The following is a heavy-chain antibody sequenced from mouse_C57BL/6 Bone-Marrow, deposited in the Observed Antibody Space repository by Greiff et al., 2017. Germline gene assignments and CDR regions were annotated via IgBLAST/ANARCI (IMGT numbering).Heavy chain of an antibody. Sequence: VHVKQPGAELVRPGASVKLSCTASGFNIKDDYMHWVKQRPEQGLEWIGWIDPENGDTEYASKFQGKATITADTSSNTAYLHLSSLTSEDTAVYYCTIKRLSPHYYAMDYWGQGTSVTVSS. CDR3: TIKRLSPHYYAMDY. D-gene: IGHD1-3*01. CDR2: IDPENGDT. CDR1: GFNIKDDY. J-gene: IGHJ4*01. V-gene: IGHV14-4*01.